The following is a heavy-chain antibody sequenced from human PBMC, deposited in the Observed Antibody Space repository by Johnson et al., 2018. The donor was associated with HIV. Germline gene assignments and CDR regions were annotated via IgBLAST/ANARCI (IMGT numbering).Heavy chain of an antibody. CDR1: GFTFSSYD. J-gene: IGHJ3*02. Sequence: EVQLVESGGGLKQPGGSLRLSCAASGFTFSSYDMHWVRQATGKGLEWVSTIGTAGDTYYPGPVKGRFTVPREDAKNPLYLQMNSLRAGDTALYYCARAVCRGGRCYSYDAFDIWGQGTMVTVSS. CDR3: ARAVCRGGRCYSYDAFDI. D-gene: IGHD2-15*01. CDR2: IGTAGDT. V-gene: IGHV3-13*01.